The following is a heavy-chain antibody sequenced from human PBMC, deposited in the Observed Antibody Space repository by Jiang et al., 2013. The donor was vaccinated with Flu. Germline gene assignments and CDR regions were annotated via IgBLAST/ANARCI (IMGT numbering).Heavy chain of an antibody. V-gene: IGHV3-30*02. CDR1: GFDFNYFG. CDR2: IWYDGSNQ. Sequence: VQLVESGGGVVQPGGSLELSCVASGFDFNYFGMYWVRQGPGKGLEWLASIWYDGSNQQYADSVRGRFTISRDNSKNTLFLQMNSLTADDTALYYCATLRGSSYDTYVMDFWGQGTLVTVSS. D-gene: IGHD3-16*01. CDR3: ATLRGSSYDTYVMDF. J-gene: IGHJ4*02.